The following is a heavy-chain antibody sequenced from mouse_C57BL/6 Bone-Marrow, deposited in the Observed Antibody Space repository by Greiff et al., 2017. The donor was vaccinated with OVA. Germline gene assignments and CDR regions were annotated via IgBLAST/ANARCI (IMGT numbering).Heavy chain of an antibody. CDR3: ARVLLLRSPYYFDD. CDR1: GFTFSDYY. Sequence: EVKLMESEGGLVQPGSSMKLSCTASGFTFSDYYMAWVRQVPEKGLEWVANINYDGSSTYYLDSLKSRFIISRDNAKNILYLQMSSLKSEDTATYYCARVLLLRSPYYFDDWGQGTTLTVSS. D-gene: IGHD1-1*01. CDR2: INYDGSST. V-gene: IGHV5-16*01. J-gene: IGHJ2*01.